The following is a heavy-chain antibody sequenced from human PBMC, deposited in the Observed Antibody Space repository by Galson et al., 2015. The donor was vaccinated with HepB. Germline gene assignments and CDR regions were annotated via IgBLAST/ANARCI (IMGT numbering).Heavy chain of an antibody. V-gene: IGHV1-69*01. D-gene: IGHD6-13*01. CDR1: GGTFSSYA. Sequence: SCKASGGTFSSYAISWVRQAPGQGLEWMGGIIPIFGTANYAQKFQGRVTITADESTSTAYMELSSLRSEDTAVYYCARSLEEQQPSKYDYWGQGTLVTVSS. CDR3: ARSLEEQQPSKYDY. J-gene: IGHJ4*02. CDR2: IIPIFGTA.